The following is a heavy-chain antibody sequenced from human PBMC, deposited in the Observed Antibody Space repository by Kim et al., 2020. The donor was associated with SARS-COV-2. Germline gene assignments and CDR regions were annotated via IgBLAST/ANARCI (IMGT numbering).Heavy chain of an antibody. V-gene: IGHV4-34*01. Sequence: YNPSLKSRVTISVDTSKNQFSLKLSSVTAADTAVYYCARGRGRMRGWFDPWGQGTLVTVSS. J-gene: IGHJ5*02. CDR3: ARGRGRMRGWFDP.